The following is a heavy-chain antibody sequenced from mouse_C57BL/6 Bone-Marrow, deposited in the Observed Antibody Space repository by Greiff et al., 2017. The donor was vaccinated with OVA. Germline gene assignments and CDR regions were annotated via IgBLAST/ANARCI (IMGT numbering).Heavy chain of an antibody. CDR1: GYTFTSYG. J-gene: IGHJ1*03. CDR2: IYPRSGNT. D-gene: IGHD1-1*01. V-gene: IGHV1-81*01. Sequence: VQLQQSGAELARPGASVKLSCKASGYTFTSYGISWVKQRTGQGLEWIGEIYPRSGNTYSNEKFKGKATLTADKSSSTAYMELRSLTSEYSAVYFCARPDYYGSSYSYWYFDVWGTGTTVTVSS. CDR3: ARPDYYGSSYSYWYFDV.